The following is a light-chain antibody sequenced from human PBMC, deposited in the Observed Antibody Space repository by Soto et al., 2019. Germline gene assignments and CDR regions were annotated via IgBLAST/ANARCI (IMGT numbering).Light chain of an antibody. J-gene: IGLJ1*01. Sequence: QSVLTQPASVSGSPGQSITTSCTGTSSDVGGYNYVSWYQQRPGKAPKLMIYDVSNRPSGVSNRFSGSKSGNTASLTISGLQAEDEADYYCSSYTSSSTLYVFGTGTKLTVL. CDR2: DVS. V-gene: IGLV2-14*01. CDR3: SSYTSSSTLYV. CDR1: SSDVGGYNY.